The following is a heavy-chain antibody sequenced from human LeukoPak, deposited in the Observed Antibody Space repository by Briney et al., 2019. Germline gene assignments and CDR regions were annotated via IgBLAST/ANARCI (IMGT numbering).Heavy chain of an antibody. CDR3: ARGGSRSYTISTLDY. V-gene: IGHV4-59*12. CDR2: ISYSGST. D-gene: IGHD2-2*02. Sequence: PSETLSLTCSVSGGSITVYYWNWIRQSPGKGLEWIGSISYSGSTNYNPSLKSRVTISIDTSKNRFSLKVSSVIAADTAMYYCARGGSRSYTISTLDYWGQGTLVTVSS. J-gene: IGHJ4*02. CDR1: GGSITVYY.